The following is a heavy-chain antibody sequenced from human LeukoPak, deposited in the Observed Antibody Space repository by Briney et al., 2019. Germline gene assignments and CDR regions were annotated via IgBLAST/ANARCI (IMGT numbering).Heavy chain of an antibody. CDR3: ARLPNYYGSGSFIDY. J-gene: IGHJ4*02. V-gene: IGHV4-39*01. Sequence: PSETLSLTCTVSGGSISSSSYYWGWIRQPPGEGLEWIGSIYYSGSTYYNPSLKSRVTISVDTSKNQFSLKLSSVTAADTAVYYCARLPNYYGSGSFIDYWGQGTLVTVSS. D-gene: IGHD3-10*01. CDR2: IYYSGST. CDR1: GGSISSSSYY.